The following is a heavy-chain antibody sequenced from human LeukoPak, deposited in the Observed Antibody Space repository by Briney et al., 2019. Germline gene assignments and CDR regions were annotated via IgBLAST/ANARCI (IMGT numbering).Heavy chain of an antibody. CDR3: ARGARGWYFVWFDP. V-gene: IGHV4-4*02. Sequence: SGTLSLTCAVSGGSISSSNWWSWVRRPPGKGLEWIGEIYHSGSTNYNPSLQSRVTISVDTSKNQFSLKLSSVTAADTAVYYCARGARGWYFVWFDPWGQGTLVTVSS. CDR1: GGSISSSNW. J-gene: IGHJ5*02. CDR2: IYHSGST. D-gene: IGHD6-19*01.